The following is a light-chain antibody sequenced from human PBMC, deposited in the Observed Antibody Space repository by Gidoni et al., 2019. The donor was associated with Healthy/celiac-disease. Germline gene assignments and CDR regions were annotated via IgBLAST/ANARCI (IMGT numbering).Light chain of an antibody. CDR1: KLGAKY. V-gene: IGLV3-1*01. CDR3: QAWDSSTAYV. J-gene: IGLJ2*01. Sequence: SYALTQPPSVSVSPGQTASITCSGDKLGAKYACWYQQKPGQSPVLVIYQDSKRPSGIPERFSGSNSGNTATLTISGTQAMDEADYYCQAWDSSTAYVFGGGTKLTVL. CDR2: QDS.